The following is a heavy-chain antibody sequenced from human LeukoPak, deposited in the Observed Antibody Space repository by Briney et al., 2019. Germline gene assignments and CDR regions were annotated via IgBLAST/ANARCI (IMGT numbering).Heavy chain of an antibody. Sequence: GGSLRLSCAASGFTFSNFDMTWVRQAPGKGLEWLSYIDSSGTVRYYADSVNRRFTISRDNAKNSLHRQMGSLRAEDTAVYYCARETRGGTYRYNFLDYWGLGTLVTVSS. J-gene: IGHJ4*02. CDR2: IDSSGTVR. D-gene: IGHD3-16*02. V-gene: IGHV3-48*03. CDR1: GFTFSNFD. CDR3: ARETRGGTYRYNFLDY.